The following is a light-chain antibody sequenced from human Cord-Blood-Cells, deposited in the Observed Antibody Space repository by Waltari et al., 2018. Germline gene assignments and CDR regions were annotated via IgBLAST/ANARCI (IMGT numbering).Light chain of an antibody. Sequence: QSALTQPASVSGSPGQSITISCTGTSSDVGGYNSVSWYQQHPGKAPKLMIYYVSNRPSGVSNRFSGSKSGNTASLTISGLQAEDEADYYCSSYTSSSTYVFGTGTKVTVL. J-gene: IGLJ1*01. CDR1: SSDVGGYNS. CDR3: SSYTSSSTYV. CDR2: YVS. V-gene: IGLV2-14*01.